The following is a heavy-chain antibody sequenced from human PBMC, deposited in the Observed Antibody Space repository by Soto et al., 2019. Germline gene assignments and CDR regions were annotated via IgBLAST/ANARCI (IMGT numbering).Heavy chain of an antibody. Sequence: PGGSLRLSCAASGFTFTTYAMTWVRQAPGKGLEWVSTLSGTGRSTYYADSVKGRFTISRDNSKNTLFLQMNSLRAEDTAIYYCAKDGSYYFDSSGYFYFDSWGQGTLVTVSS. V-gene: IGHV3-23*01. J-gene: IGHJ4*02. CDR3: AKDGSYYFDSSGYFYFDS. CDR2: LSGTGRST. CDR1: GFTFTTYA. D-gene: IGHD3-22*01.